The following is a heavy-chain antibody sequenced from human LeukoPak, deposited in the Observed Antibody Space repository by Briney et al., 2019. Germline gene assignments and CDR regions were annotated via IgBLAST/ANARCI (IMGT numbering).Heavy chain of an antibody. V-gene: IGHV4-59*01. CDR1: GGSISSYY. D-gene: IGHD2-2*01. CDR3: ARGGYCSSSSCYTDAFDI. CDR2: IYYSGST. J-gene: IGHJ3*02. Sequence: SETLSLTCTVSGGSISSYYWSWIRQPAGKGLEWIGYIYYSGSTNYNPSLKSRVTISVDTSKNQFSLKLSSVTAADTAVYYCARGGYCSSSSCYTDAFDIWGQGTMVTVSS.